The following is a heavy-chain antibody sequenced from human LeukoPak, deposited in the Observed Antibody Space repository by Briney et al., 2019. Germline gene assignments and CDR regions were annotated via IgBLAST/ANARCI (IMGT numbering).Heavy chain of an antibody. CDR1: GYTFTGYY. V-gene: IGHV1-2*06. Sequence: GASVKVSCKASGYTFTGYYMHWVRQAPGQGLEWVGRINPNSGGTNYAQKFQGRVTMTRDTSISTAYMELSRLRSDDTAVYYCARDKSRITIFGVATYYFDYWGQGTLVTVSS. J-gene: IGHJ4*02. CDR3: ARDKSRITIFGVATYYFDY. CDR2: INPNSGGT. D-gene: IGHD3-3*01.